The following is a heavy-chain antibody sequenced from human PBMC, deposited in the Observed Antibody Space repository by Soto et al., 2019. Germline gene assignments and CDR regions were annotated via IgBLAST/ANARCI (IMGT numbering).Heavy chain of an antibody. CDR3: ARGPHPYYDFWSGYSPPDY. D-gene: IGHD3-3*01. Sequence: ASVKVSCKASGYTFTSYDINWVRQATGQGLEWMRWMNPNSGNTGYAQKFQGRVTMTRNTSISTAYMELSSLRSEDTAVYYCARGPHPYYDFWSGYSPPDYWGQGTPVTVSS. V-gene: IGHV1-8*01. CDR1: GYTFTSYD. CDR2: MNPNSGNT. J-gene: IGHJ4*02.